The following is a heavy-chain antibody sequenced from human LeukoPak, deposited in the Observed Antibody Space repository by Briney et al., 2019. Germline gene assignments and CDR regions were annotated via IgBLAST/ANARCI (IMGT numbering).Heavy chain of an antibody. CDR1: GGSISSYY. Sequence: SETLSLTCTVSGGSISSYYWSWIRQPPGKGLEWIGYIYYSGSTNYNPSLKSRVTISVDTSKNQFSLRLTSVTAADTAVYYCARSSDYYDSSGYLNLYFDYWGQGTLVTVSS. D-gene: IGHD3-22*01. J-gene: IGHJ4*02. CDR2: IYYSGST. CDR3: ARSSDYYDSSGYLNLYFDY. V-gene: IGHV4-59*08.